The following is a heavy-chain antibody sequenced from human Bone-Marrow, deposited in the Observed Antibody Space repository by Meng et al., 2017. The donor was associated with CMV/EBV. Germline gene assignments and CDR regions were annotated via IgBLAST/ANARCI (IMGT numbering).Heavy chain of an antibody. Sequence: SLRLSCEASGFTFSSYWMSWVRQAPGKGLEWVANIKQDGSEKYYVDSVKGRFTISRDNAKNSLYLQMNSLRAEDTAVYYCARDSTVSYWGQGTLVTVSS. CDR1: GFTFSSYW. CDR2: IKQDGSEK. D-gene: IGHD4-17*01. J-gene: IGHJ4*02. CDR3: ARDSTVSY. V-gene: IGHV3-7*01.